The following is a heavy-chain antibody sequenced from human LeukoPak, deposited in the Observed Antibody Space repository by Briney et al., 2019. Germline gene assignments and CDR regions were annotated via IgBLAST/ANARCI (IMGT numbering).Heavy chain of an antibody. J-gene: IGHJ4*02. V-gene: IGHV3-7*04. CDR2: IKQDGSEK. CDR3: ARGRRVLRYFDWLSY. CDR1: GFTFSSYW. Sequence: GGSLRLSCAASGFTFSSYWMSWVRQAPGKGLEWVANIKQDGSEKYYVDSVKGRFTISRDNAKNSLYPQMNSLRAEDTAVYYCARGRRVLRYFDWLSYWGQGTLVTVSS. D-gene: IGHD3-9*01.